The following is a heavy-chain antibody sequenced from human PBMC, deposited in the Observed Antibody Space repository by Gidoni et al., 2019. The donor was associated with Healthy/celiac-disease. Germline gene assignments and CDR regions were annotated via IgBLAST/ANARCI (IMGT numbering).Heavy chain of an antibody. D-gene: IGHD4-4*01. V-gene: IGHV3-15*01. CDR2: IKSKTDGGTT. CDR3: TTDFGVTTAVGYYYYGMDV. CDR1: GFTFSNSW. J-gene: IGHJ6*02. Sequence: EVQLVESGGGLVKPGGSLRLSCAASGFTFSNSWMSWVRQAPGTGLEWVGRIKSKTDGGTTDYAAPVKGRFTISRDDSKNTLYLQMNSLKTEDTAVYYCTTDFGVTTAVGYYYYGMDVWGQGTTVTVSS.